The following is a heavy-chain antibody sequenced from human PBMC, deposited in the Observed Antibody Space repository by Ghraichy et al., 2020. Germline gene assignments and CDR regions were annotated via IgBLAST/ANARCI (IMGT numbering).Heavy chain of an antibody. D-gene: IGHD6-19*01. Sequence: SQTLSLTCAISGDSVSSNSAAWNWIRQSPSRGLEWLGRTYYRSKWYNDYAVSVKSRITINPDTSKNQFSLQLNSVTPEDTAVYYCARDLRYSSGSWVTDWFSSYGMDVWGQGTTVTVSS. CDR3: ARDLRYSSGSWVTDWFSSYGMDV. CDR1: GDSVSSNSAA. V-gene: IGHV6-1*01. J-gene: IGHJ6*02. CDR2: TYYRSKWYN.